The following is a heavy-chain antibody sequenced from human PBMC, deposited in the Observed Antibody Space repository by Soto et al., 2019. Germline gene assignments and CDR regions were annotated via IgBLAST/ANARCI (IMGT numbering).Heavy chain of an antibody. Sequence: LRGSGAGSGWTLSNAWMSWVRQTPGKGLEWVGRIKSKTDGGTTDYAAPVKGRFTISRDDSKNTLYLQMNSLKTEDTAVYYCTTAMTNIVADVYFDYWGQGTLVTVSS. D-gene: IGHD5-12*01. J-gene: IGHJ4*02. CDR3: TTAMTNIVADVYFDY. V-gene: IGHV3-15*01. CDR2: IKSKTDGGTT. CDR1: GWTLSNAW.